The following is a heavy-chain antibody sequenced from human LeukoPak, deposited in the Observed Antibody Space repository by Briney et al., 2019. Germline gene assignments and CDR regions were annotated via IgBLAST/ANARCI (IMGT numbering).Heavy chain of an antibody. CDR1: GGSITRSNYY. V-gene: IGHV4-39*07. CDR3: AGLGDGRTFDS. D-gene: IGHD2-21*01. CDR2: IYYSGAT. J-gene: IGHJ4*02. Sequence: SETLSLTCTVSGGSITRSNYYWGWIRQPPGKGLEWIGSIYYSGATFYNPSLKSRVTISVDTPKNQFSLKLSSVTAADTAVYYCAGLGDGRTFDSWGQGTLVTVSS.